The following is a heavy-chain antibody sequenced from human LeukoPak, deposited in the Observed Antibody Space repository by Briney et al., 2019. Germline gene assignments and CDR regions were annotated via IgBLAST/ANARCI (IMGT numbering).Heavy chain of an antibody. V-gene: IGHV1-2*06. J-gene: IGHJ4*02. CDR1: GYTFTGYY. CDR3: ARDISGLPTYYYDSSGYYSDY. CDR2: INPNSGGT. Sequence: ASVKVSCKASGYTFTGYYMQWLRQAPGQGLEWMGRINPNSGGTNYAQKFQDRVTMTRDTSISTAYMELSRLTSDDTAVYYCARDISGLPTYYYDSSGYYSDYWGQGTLVAVSS. D-gene: IGHD3-22*01.